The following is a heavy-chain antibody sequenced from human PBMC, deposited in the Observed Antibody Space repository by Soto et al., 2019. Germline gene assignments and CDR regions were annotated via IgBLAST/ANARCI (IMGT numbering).Heavy chain of an antibody. Sequence: ASVKVSCKASGYTFTSYDFNWVRQATGRGLEWMGWMNPNSGSTGYADSVKGRFTISRDNAKNSLSLQMNSLRAEDTALYYCARAGAGAFDIWGQGTMVTVSS. CDR3: ARAGAGAFDI. V-gene: IGHV1-8*01. CDR2: MNPNSGST. CDR1: GYTFTSYD. D-gene: IGHD3-10*01. J-gene: IGHJ3*02.